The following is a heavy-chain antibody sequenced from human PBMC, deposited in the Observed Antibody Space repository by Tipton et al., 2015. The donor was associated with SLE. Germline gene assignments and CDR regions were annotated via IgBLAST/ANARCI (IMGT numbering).Heavy chain of an antibody. CDR2: IYNSGIT. CDR1: GDSISANSYH. Sequence: GLVKPSETLSLICTVSGDSISANSYHWGWVRQPAGKGLEWIGLIYNSGITNYNPSLQSRVTLSVDMSKNQFSLRLSSVTAADTGVYYCVKSVVVVSPRDYYYYMDVWGKGTTVTVSS. V-gene: IGHV4-61*02. J-gene: IGHJ6*03. CDR3: VKSVVVVSPRDYYYYMDV. D-gene: IGHD2-15*01.